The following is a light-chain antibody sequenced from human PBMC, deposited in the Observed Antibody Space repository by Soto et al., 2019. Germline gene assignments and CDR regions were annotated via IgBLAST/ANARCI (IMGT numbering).Light chain of an antibody. CDR2: DVT. V-gene: IGLV2-14*03. CDR3: SSYTTFTTRI. J-gene: IGLJ1*01. Sequence: QSALTQPASVSGSPGQSITISCTGTSSDIGAYNYVSWFQQHPGKAPKLMIYDVTNRPSGVSYRFSGSKSGNTASLTISGLQADDEADYYCSSYTTFTTRIFRTGTKLTVL. CDR1: SSDIGAYNY.